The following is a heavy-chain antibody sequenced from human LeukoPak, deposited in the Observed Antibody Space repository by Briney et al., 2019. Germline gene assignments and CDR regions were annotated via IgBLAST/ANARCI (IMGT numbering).Heavy chain of an antibody. D-gene: IGHD2-15*01. V-gene: IGHV1-69*01. J-gene: IGHJ6*02. CDR2: IIPIFGTA. CDR3: ARDSPICSGGSCYSVRRYYYYYYGMDV. CDR1: GGTFISYA. Sequence: SVKVSCKASGGTFISYAISWVRQAPGQGLEWMGGIIPIFGTANYAQKFQGRVTITADESTSTAYMELSSLRSEDTAVYYCARDSPICSGGSCYSVRRYYYYYYGMDVWGQGTTVTVSS.